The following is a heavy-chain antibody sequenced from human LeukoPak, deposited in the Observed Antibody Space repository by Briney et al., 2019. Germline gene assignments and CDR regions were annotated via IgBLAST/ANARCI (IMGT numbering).Heavy chain of an antibody. V-gene: IGHV1-3*01. J-gene: IGHJ4*02. CDR1: GYTFTSYA. D-gene: IGHD3-22*01. CDR2: INAGNGNT. Sequence: GASVKVSCKASGYTFTSYAMHWVRQAPGQRLEWMGWINAGNGNTKYSQKFQGRVTITRDTSASTAYMELSSLRPEDTAVYYCARSRHDSSGYYDDYFDYWGQGTLVTVSS. CDR3: ARSRHDSSGYYDDYFDY.